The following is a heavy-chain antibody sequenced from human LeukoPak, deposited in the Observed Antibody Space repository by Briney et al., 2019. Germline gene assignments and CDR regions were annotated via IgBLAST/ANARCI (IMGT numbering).Heavy chain of an antibody. CDR3: ARGHHGYYGSGILSRYGMDV. D-gene: IGHD3-10*01. V-gene: IGHV4-34*01. CDR1: GGSFSGYY. Sequence: SETLSLTCAVYGGSFSGYYWSWIRQPPGKGLERIGEINHSGSTNYNPSLKSRVTISVDTSKNQFSLKLSSVTAADTAVYYCARGHHGYYGSGILSRYGMDVWGQGTTVTVSS. CDR2: INHSGST. J-gene: IGHJ6*02.